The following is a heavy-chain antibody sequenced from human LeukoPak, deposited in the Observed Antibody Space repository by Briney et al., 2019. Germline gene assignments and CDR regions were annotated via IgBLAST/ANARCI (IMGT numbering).Heavy chain of an antibody. CDR3: SREQSGTRGWYTVDH. Sequence: GSLTPPWAAFGITFSAYAISWVRRAPGKGLEWVSAIRPNSERTNYADSVKGRFTIPRNNSKTTVPWQFIHLTAQDTAFYYFSREQSGTRGWYTVDHWGRGTLVTVSS. D-gene: IGHD6-19*01. V-gene: IGHV3-23*01. CDR2: IRPNSERT. J-gene: IGHJ4*02. CDR1: GITFSAYA.